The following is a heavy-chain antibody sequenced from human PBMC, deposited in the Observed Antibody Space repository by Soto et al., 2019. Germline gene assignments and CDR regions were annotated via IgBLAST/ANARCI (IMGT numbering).Heavy chain of an antibody. D-gene: IGHD3-10*01. Sequence: PXVFLKISFKGSGYSCTSYWIGCVRQMPGKGLEWMGIIYPGDSDTRYSPSFQGQVTISADKSISTAYLQWSSLKASDTAMYYCARLLLWGPVDYWGQGTLVTVSS. J-gene: IGHJ4*02. CDR1: GYSCTSYW. V-gene: IGHV5-51*01. CDR3: ARLLLWGPVDY. CDR2: IYPGDSDT.